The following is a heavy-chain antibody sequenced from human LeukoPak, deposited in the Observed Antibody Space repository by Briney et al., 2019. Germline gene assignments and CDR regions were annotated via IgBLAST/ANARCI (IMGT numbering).Heavy chain of an antibody. V-gene: IGHV1-46*01. CDR1: GYTFTSYF. Sequence: ASVKVSCKASGYTFTSYFMYWVRQAPGQGLEWMGIINPSGGNTNYAQRFQGRVTMTRDTSTSTVYMELSSLRSEDTAVYYCARAQGSYYHYYMDVWGKGTTVTVSS. CDR3: ARAQGSYYHYYMDV. J-gene: IGHJ6*03. D-gene: IGHD1-26*01. CDR2: INPSGGNT.